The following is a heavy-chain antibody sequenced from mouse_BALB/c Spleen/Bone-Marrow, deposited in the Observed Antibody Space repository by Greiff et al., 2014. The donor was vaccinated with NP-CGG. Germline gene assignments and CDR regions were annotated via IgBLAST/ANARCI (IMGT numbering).Heavy chain of an antibody. CDR2: IWADGST. J-gene: IGHJ4*01. V-gene: IGHV2-9*02. CDR3: ARITTATGAMDY. CDR1: GLSFTNYG. D-gene: IGHD1-2*01. Sequence: VQLQESGPGLVAPSQSLSISCTVSGLSFTNYGVHWVRQPPGKGLEWLGVIWADGSTNYNSALMSRMSISKDNSKSQVFLKMNSLQTDDTAMYYCARITTATGAMDYWGQGTSVTVSS.